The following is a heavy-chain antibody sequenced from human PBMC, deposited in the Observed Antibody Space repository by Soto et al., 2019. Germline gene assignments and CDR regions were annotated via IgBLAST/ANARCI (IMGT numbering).Heavy chain of an antibody. D-gene: IGHD4-17*01. J-gene: IGHJ4*02. CDR1: GFTFSSYA. CDR2: ISGSGGST. Sequence: EVQLLESGGGLVQPGGSLRLSCAASGFTFSSYAMSWVRQAPGKGLEWVSAISGSGGSTYYADSVKGRFTISRDNSKNTLYLHKNSLRAEDTGVYYCAKDPRGYGDYAPFDYWGQGTLVTVSS. V-gene: IGHV3-23*01. CDR3: AKDPRGYGDYAPFDY.